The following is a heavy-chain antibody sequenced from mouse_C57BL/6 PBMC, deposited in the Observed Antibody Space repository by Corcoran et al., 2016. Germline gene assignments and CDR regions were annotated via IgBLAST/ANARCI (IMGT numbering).Heavy chain of an antibody. D-gene: IGHD1-1*01. V-gene: IGHV1-76*01. CDR2: IYPGSGNT. J-gene: IGHJ1*03. CDR1: GYTFTDYY. Sequence: QVQLKQSGAELVRPGASVKLSCKASGYTFTDYYINWVKQRPGQGLEWIARIYPGSGNTYYNEKFKGKSTLTAEKSSSTAYLQLSILTSEDSAVYFCARWGYGSSRYWYFDVWGTGTTVTVSS. CDR3: ARWGYGSSRYWYFDV.